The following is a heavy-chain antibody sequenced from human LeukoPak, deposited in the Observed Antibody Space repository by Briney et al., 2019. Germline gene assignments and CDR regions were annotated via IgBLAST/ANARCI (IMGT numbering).Heavy chain of an antibody. CDR2: ISSSSSYI. CDR3: ARDRPGPYGMDV. Sequence: PGGSLRLSCAASGFTFSSYSMNWVRQAPGKGLEWVSSISSSSSYIYYADSVKDRFTISRDNAKNSLYLQMNSLRAEDTAVYYCARDRPGPYGMDVWGQGTTVTVSS. CDR1: GFTFSSYS. J-gene: IGHJ6*02. V-gene: IGHV3-21*01. D-gene: IGHD1-14*01.